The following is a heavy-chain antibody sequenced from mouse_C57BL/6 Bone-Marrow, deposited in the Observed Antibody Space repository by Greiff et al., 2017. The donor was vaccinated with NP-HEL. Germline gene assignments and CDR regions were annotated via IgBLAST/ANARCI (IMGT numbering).Heavy chain of an antibody. CDR2: ISYDGSN. Sequence: VQLQQSGPGLMKPSQSLSLTCSVTGYSITSGYYWNWIRQFPGNKLEWMGYISYDGSNNYNPSLKNRISITRDTSKNQFFLKLNSVTTEDTATYYCASGGYFWYFDVWGTGTTVTVSS. CDR1: GYSITSGYY. CDR3: ASGGYFWYFDV. J-gene: IGHJ1*03. V-gene: IGHV3-6*01. D-gene: IGHD2-3*01.